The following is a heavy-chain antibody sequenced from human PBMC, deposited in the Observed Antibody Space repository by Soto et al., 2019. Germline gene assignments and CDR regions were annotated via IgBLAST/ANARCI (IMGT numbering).Heavy chain of an antibody. CDR3: ARAAKTYYYDSCGYYYAFDI. J-gene: IGHJ3*02. D-gene: IGHD3-22*01. Sequence: QVQLQESGPGLVKPSQTLSLTCTVSGGSISSGDYYWSWIRQPPGKGLEWIGYIYYSGSTYYNPSLKSRVTISVDTSKNQFSLRLSSVTAADTAVYYCARAAKTYYYDSCGYYYAFDIWGQGTMVTVSS. V-gene: IGHV4-30-4*01. CDR2: IYYSGST. CDR1: GGSISSGDYY.